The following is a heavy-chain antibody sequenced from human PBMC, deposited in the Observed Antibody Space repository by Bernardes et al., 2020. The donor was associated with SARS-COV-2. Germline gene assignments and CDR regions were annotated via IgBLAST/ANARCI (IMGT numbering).Heavy chain of an antibody. CDR1: RYTLTASY. Sequence: SVKVSCTTSRYTLTASYMHWVRQAPAQAPPSIGSINPSRGITNYAQKFQGRVTMTRDTSITTAYMELSGLKSDDTAVYYCARGPVGTPDFWGQGTLVTVSS. V-gene: IGHV1-2*02. D-gene: IGHD1-26*01. CDR2: INPSRGIT. CDR3: ARGPVGTPDF. J-gene: IGHJ4*02.